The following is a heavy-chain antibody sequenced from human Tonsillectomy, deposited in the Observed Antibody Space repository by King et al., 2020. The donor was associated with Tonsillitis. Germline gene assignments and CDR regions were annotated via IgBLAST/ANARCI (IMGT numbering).Heavy chain of an antibody. Sequence: VQLVQSGAEVKKPGASVKVSCKASGYTFTSYYLHWVRQSPGQGLEWMGLINPTGGSTSYAQKFQGRGIMTRDTSTSTVYMELSSLRSEDTAVYYCARTYYYDRSGYYFGYWGQGTLVTVSS. CDR3: ARTYYYDRSGYYFGY. J-gene: IGHJ4*02. V-gene: IGHV1-46*01. CDR2: INPTGGST. D-gene: IGHD3-22*01. CDR1: GYTFTSYY.